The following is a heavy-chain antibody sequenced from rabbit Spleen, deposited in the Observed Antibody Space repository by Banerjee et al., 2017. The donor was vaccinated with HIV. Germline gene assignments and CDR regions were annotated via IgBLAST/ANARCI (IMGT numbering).Heavy chain of an antibody. D-gene: IGHD2-1*01. CDR1: RFSFSSSYY. CDR2: IYTGSIDST. J-gene: IGHJ4*01. V-gene: IGHV1S40*01. Sequence: QSLEESGGDLVKPGASLTLTCTASRFSFSSSYYMCWVRQAPGKGLEWIACIYTGSIDSTVYASWAKGRFTISKTSSTTVTLQMTSLTAADTATYFCARGSAAMTMVITGYYFNLWGPGTLVTVS. CDR3: ARGSAAMTMVITGYYFNL.